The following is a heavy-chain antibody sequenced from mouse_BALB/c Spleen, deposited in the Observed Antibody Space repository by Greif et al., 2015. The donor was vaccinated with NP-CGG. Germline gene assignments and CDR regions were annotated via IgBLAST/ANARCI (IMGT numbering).Heavy chain of an antibody. CDR3: ARVYYGSSYYFDY. D-gene: IGHD1-1*01. J-gene: IGHJ2*01. CDR1: GFTFSSFG. CDR2: ISSGSSTI. Sequence: EVKLVESGGGLVQPGGSRKLSCAASGFTFSSFGMHWVRQAPEKGLEWVAYISSGSSTIYYADTVKGRFTISRDNPKNTLCLQMSSLRSEDTAMYYCARVYYGSSYYFDYWGQGTTLTVSS. V-gene: IGHV5-17*02.